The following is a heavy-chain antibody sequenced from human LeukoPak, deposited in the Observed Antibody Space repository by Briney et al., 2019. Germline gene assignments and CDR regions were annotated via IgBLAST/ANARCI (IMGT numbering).Heavy chain of an antibody. Sequence: PSETLSLTCAVYGGSFSGYYWSWIRQPPGKGLEWIGEINHSGSTNYNPSLKSRVTISVDTSKNQFSLKLSSVTAADTAVYYCARGGRDYGSEFFQHWGLGTLVTVSS. D-gene: IGHD3-10*01. CDR3: ARGGRDYGSEFFQH. CDR2: INHSGST. V-gene: IGHV4-34*01. CDR1: GGSFSGYY. J-gene: IGHJ1*01.